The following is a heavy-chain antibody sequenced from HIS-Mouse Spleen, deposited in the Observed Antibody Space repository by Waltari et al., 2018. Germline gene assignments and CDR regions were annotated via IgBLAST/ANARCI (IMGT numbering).Heavy chain of an antibody. CDR1: GGSISSGDYY. CDR3: ARDLRYSSSWYSMLDYYYYGMDV. J-gene: IGHJ6*02. D-gene: IGHD6-13*01. CDR2: IYYRGDT. V-gene: IGHV4-30-4*01. Sequence: QVQLQESGPGLVKPSQTLSLTCTVSGGSISSGDYYWSWIRQPPGKGLGRIGYIYYRGDTYYNPSLKGRVTISVDTSKNQFSLKLSSVTAADTAVYYCARDLRYSSSWYSMLDYYYYGMDVWGQGTTVTVSS.